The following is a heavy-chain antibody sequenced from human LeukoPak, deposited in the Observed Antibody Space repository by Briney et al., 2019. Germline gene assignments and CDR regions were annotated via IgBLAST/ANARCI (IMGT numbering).Heavy chain of an antibody. CDR3: ARIVGATFDY. CDR1: GGSISSYY. D-gene: IGHD1-26*01. Sequence: SSETLSLTCTVSGGSISSYYWSWIRQPPGKGLEWIGYIYYSGRTNYNPSLKSRVTISVDTSKNQFSLKLSSVTAADTALYYCARIVGATFDYWGQGTLVTVSS. CDR2: IYYSGRT. V-gene: IGHV4-59*01. J-gene: IGHJ4*02.